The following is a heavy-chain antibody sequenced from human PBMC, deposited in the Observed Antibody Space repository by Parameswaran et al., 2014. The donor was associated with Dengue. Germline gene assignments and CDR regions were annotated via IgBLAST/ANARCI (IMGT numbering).Heavy chain of an antibody. D-gene: IGHD3-22*01. CDR2: IYAGDSDT. CDR3: ARLGGYYDASGKIDY. V-gene: IGHV5-51*01. Sequence: VRQMPGKGLEWMGFIYAGDSDTRYNPSFEGQVTISVDKSISSAYLHWSSLEASDTAMYYCARLGGYYDASGKIDYWGQGTLVTVSS. J-gene: IGHJ4*02.